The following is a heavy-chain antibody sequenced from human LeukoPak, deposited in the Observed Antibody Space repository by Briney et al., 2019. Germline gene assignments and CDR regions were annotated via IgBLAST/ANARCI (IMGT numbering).Heavy chain of an antibody. Sequence: PGGSLRLSCGASGFTFDDYAMNWVRQAPGKGLEWVSGISWNSDSIGYADSVKGRFTISRDNAKNSLYLQMNSLRAEDTALYYCARAYSNYSPYYYYAMDVWGQGTTVTVSS. CDR1: GFTFDDYA. J-gene: IGHJ6*02. CDR2: ISWNSDSI. D-gene: IGHD4-11*01. CDR3: ARAYSNYSPYYYYAMDV. V-gene: IGHV3-9*01.